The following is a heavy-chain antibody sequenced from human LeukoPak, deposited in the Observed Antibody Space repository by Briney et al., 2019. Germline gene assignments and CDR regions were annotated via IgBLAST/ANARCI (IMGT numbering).Heavy chain of an antibody. CDR2: IYHSGST. J-gene: IGHJ4*02. CDR1: GGSISSGGYS. V-gene: IGHV4-30-2*01. D-gene: IGHD6-13*01. CDR3: ARLVAATGNFDY. Sequence: KPSQTLSLTCAVSGGSISSGGYSWSWIRQPPGKGLEWIGYIYHSGSTYYNPSLKSRVTISVDRSKNQFSLKLSSVTAAGTAVYYCARLVAATGNFDYWGQGTLVTVSS.